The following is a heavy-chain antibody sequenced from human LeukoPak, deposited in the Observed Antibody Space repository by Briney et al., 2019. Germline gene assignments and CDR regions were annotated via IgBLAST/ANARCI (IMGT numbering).Heavy chain of an antibody. CDR2: ISYDGSNK. J-gene: IGHJ4*02. V-gene: IGHV3-30-3*01. D-gene: IGHD1-20*01. CDR1: RFTFSSYA. Sequence: GGSLRLSCAASRFTFSSYAMHWVRQAPGKGLEWVAVISYDGSNKYYADSVKGRFTISRDNADNSLYLQMNSLRAEDTAVYFCARGTNWSPLDFDYWGQGTLVTVSS. CDR3: ARGTNWSPLDFDY.